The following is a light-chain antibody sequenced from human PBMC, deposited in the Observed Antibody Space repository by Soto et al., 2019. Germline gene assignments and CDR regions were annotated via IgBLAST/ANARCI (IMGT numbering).Light chain of an antibody. CDR3: QQYGSSVT. J-gene: IGKJ4*01. CDR1: QSVSSSF. V-gene: IGKV3-20*01. CDR2: GAS. Sequence: EIVLTQSAGTLSLTQGERATLSCRASQSVSSSFLAWYQQKPGQAPRLLIYGASSRATGIPDRFSGSGSGTASTLTISRLEPDDFAVYYYQQYGSSVTFGGGTKVEIK.